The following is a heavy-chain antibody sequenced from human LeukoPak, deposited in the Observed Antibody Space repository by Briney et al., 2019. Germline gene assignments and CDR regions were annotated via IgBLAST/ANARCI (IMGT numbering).Heavy chain of an antibody. CDR1: GGSISSYY. Sequence: PSATLSLTCTVSGGSISSYYWSWIRQPAGKGLEWIGRLYTSGNTNYNPSLKSRLTISVDTSKNQFSLKLSSVTAADTAVYYCARELRSGFDYWGQGTLVTVSS. V-gene: IGHV4-4*07. CDR2: LYTSGNT. D-gene: IGHD1-26*01. CDR3: ARELRSGFDY. J-gene: IGHJ4*02.